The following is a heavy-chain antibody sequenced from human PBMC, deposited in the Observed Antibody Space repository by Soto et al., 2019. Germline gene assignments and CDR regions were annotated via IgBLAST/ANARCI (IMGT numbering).Heavy chain of an antibody. CDR1: GFIVSSNY. CDR3: ARIGWGGDS. D-gene: IGHD7-27*01. V-gene: IGHV3-53*01. J-gene: IGHJ4*02. Sequence: GGSLRLSCVASGFIVSSNYMSWVRQAPGKGLEWVSLLDSGGSTFYADSVKGRFTISRDNSKNTLYLQMNSLRAEDTAVYFCARIGWGGDSWGQGTLVTVSS. CDR2: LDSGGST.